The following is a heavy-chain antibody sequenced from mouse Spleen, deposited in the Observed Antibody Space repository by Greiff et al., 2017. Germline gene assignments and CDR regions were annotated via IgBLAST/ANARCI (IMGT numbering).Heavy chain of an antibody. V-gene: IGHV1-7*01. D-gene: IGHD1-2*01. CDR2: INPSSGYT. J-gene: IGHJ4*01. CDR3: ARREYGDYYAIDY. Sequence: QVQLKESGAELVKPGASVKLSCKASGYTFTSYWMHWVKQRPGQGLEWIGYINPSSGYTKYNQKFKDKATLTADKSSSTAYMQLSSLTYEDSAVYYCARREYGDYYAIDYWGQGTSVTVSS. CDR1: GYTFTSYW.